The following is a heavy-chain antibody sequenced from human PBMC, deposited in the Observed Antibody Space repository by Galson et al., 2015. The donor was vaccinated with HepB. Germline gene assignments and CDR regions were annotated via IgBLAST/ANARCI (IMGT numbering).Heavy chain of an antibody. D-gene: IGHD4-17*01. J-gene: IGHJ3*01. Sequence: SLRLSCAASGFTFSSYAMSWVRQAPGKGLAWVSGFSGSSSTYYADSVKGRFTISRDNSKNTLYLQMNSLRAEDTAVYYCAKVYRAHGDYHSFDFWGQGTMVTVSP. V-gene: IGHV3-23*01. CDR2: FSGSSST. CDR1: GFTFSSYA. CDR3: AKVYRAHGDYHSFDF.